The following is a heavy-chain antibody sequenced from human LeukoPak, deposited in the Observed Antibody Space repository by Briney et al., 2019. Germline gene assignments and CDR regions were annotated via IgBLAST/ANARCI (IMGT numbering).Heavy chain of an antibody. V-gene: IGHV4-59*01. Sequence: SETLSLTCAVYGGSFSGYYWSWIRQPPGKGLEGIGYIYYSGSTNYNPSLKSRVTISVDTSKNQFSLKLSSVTAADTAVYYCARESYDFWSGYYWFDPWGQGTLVTVSS. D-gene: IGHD3-3*01. CDR3: ARESYDFWSGYYWFDP. J-gene: IGHJ5*02. CDR1: GGSFSGYY. CDR2: IYYSGST.